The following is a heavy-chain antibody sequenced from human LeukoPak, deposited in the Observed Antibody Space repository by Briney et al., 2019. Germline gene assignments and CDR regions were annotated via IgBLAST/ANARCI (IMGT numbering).Heavy chain of an antibody. CDR1: GGSISSSSHY. CDR3: ARLSPIWWFY. J-gene: IGHJ4*02. Sequence: SETLSLTCTVSGGSISSSSHYWGWIRQPPGKGLEWIGSIYYDGRNYYSPSLKNRVTISADTSKNQFSLKLSSVTAADTAVYYCARLSPIWWFYWGQGTLVTVSS. CDR2: IYYDGRN. D-gene: IGHD2-21*01. V-gene: IGHV4-39*01.